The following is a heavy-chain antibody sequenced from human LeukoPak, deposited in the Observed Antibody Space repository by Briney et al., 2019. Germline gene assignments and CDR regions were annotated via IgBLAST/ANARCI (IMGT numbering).Heavy chain of an antibody. CDR2: IYTSGST. J-gene: IGHJ4*02. D-gene: IGHD5-12*01. Sequence: PSETLSLTCTVSGGSISSGSYYWSWIRQPAGKGLEWIGRIYTSGSTNYNPSLKSGVTISVDTSKNQFSLKLSSVTAADTAVYYCARTIYSGYDYWGQGTLVTVSS. V-gene: IGHV4-61*02. CDR1: GGSISSGSYY. CDR3: ARTIYSGYDY.